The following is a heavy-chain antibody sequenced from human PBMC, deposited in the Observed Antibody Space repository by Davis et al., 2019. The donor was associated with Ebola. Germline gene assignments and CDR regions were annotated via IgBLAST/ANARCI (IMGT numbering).Heavy chain of an antibody. V-gene: IGHV3-30*02. D-gene: IGHD3-10*01. CDR2: IRFDESNK. CDR1: GFNFSTYG. CDR3: LVMVRGLMKGLDGFDI. J-gene: IGHJ3*02. Sequence: GESLKISCVASGFNFSTYGMHWVRQPPGKGLEWVAFIRFDESNKYYRDSVKGRFSISRDNAKKTLYLQMVSLKAEDTGVYFCLVMVRGLMKGLDGFDIWGQGTTVTVSS.